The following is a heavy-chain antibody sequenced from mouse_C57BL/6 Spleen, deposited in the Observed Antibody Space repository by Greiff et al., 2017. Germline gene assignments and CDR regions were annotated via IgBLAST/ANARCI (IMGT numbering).Heavy chain of an antibody. D-gene: IGHD1-1*01. CDR3: ARYYVISYAIDY. V-gene: IGHV1-80*01. CDR1: GYAFSSYW. CDR2: ISPGAGDT. Sequence: QVQLKQSGAELVKPGASVKISCKASGYAFSSYWMNWVKQRTGKGLEWIGQISPGAGDTHYNGKCKGKATLTADKSYSPAYMQLSSLTSEDSAVYFCARYYVISYAIDYWGQGTSVTVSS. J-gene: IGHJ4*01.